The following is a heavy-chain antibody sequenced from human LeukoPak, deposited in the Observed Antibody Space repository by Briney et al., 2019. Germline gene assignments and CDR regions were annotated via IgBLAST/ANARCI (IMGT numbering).Heavy chain of an antibody. CDR3: ARDLAGDFDY. J-gene: IGHJ4*02. CDR2: INPNSGGT. CDR1: GDTFTGFY. Sequence: ASVKGSCKASGDTFTGFYMHWGRQAPGQRLWWMGWINPNSGGTNYAQKFQGRVTMTRDTSISTAYIELSRLRSDDTAVCYCARDLAGDFDYWGQGTLVTVSS. V-gene: IGHV1-2*02.